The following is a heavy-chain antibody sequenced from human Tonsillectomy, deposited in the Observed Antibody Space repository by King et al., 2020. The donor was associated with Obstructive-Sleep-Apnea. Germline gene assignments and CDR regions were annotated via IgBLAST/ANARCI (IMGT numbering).Heavy chain of an antibody. CDR2: IYYSGST. Sequence: VQLQESGPGLVKPSETLSLTCTVSGGSISSYYWSWIRQPPGKGLEWIGYIYYSGSTNYNPSLKSRVTISVDTSKNQFFLKLGSVTAADTAVYYWARGGAYCTNGVCYRIFDYWGQGTLVTVSS. CDR3: ARGGAYCTNGVCYRIFDY. J-gene: IGHJ4*02. V-gene: IGHV4-59*01. D-gene: IGHD2-8*01. CDR1: GGSISSYY.